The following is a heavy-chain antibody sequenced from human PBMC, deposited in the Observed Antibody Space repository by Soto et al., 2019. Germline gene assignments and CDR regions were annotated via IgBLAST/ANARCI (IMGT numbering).Heavy chain of an antibody. Sequence: VQLVESGGGLVQPGGSLRLSCAASGFSVGDNYMKWVRQAPGKGLEWVSLIYSGGSTFYADSVKGRFTISRDNSKNTLFLQMNNLRVADTAVYYCARDRGYRWGQGTMVTVSA. CDR1: GFSVGDNY. D-gene: IGHD5-12*01. CDR2: IYSGGST. CDR3: ARDRGYR. V-gene: IGHV3-66*01. J-gene: IGHJ3*01.